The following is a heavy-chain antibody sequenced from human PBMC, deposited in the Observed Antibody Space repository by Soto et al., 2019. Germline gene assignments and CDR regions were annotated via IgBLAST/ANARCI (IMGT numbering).Heavy chain of an antibody. CDR3: ARVGGLRYSYGYRYYFDY. CDR2: INPNSGGT. CDR1: GYTFTAYY. J-gene: IGHJ4*02. Sequence: ASVKVSCKASGYTFTAYYMHWVRQAPGQGLEWMGWINPNSGGTNYAQKFQGWVTMTRDTSISTAYMELSRLRSDDTAVYYCARVGGLRYSYGYRYYFDYWGQGTLVTVSS. D-gene: IGHD5-18*01. V-gene: IGHV1-2*04.